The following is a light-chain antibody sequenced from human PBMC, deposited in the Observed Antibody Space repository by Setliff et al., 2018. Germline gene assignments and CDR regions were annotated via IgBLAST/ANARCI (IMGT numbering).Light chain of an antibody. CDR1: CSDVGAYDL. CDR2: DVS. V-gene: IGLV2-14*03. Sequence: QSALTQPASVSGSPGQSITISCSGTCSDVGAYDLVSWYKQHPGKAPKLIISDVSNRPSGVSNRFSGSKSGNTASLTISGLQAEDEADYYCSAYTSSSTYVFGTGTKVTVL. CDR3: SAYTSSSTYV. J-gene: IGLJ1*01.